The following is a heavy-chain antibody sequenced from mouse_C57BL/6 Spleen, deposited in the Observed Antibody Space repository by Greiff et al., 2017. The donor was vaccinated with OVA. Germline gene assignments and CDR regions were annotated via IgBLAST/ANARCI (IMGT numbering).Heavy chain of an antibody. D-gene: IGHD1-1*01. J-gene: IGHJ4*01. Sequence: VQLVESGPGLVQPSQSLSITCTVSGFSLTSYGVHWVRQSPGKGLEWLGVIWRGGSTDYNAAFMSRLSITKDNSKSQVFFKMNSLQADDTAIYYCAINYYGSSLYYYAMDYWGQGTSVTVSS. CDR3: AINYYGSSLYYYAMDY. CDR2: IWRGGST. V-gene: IGHV2-5*01. CDR1: GFSLTSYG.